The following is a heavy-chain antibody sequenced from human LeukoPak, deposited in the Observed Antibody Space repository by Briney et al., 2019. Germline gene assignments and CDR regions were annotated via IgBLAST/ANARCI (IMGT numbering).Heavy chain of an antibody. Sequence: GGSLRLSCAASGFNFDDHGMSWVRQVPGKGLEWVSGINWNGGSTGYADSVKGRFTISRDNAKNSLYLQMNSLRAEDTALYYCAAGDRNGWYFDYWGQGTLVTVSS. J-gene: IGHJ4*02. V-gene: IGHV3-20*04. D-gene: IGHD6-19*01. CDR1: GFNFDDHG. CDR2: INWNGGST. CDR3: AAGDRNGWYFDY.